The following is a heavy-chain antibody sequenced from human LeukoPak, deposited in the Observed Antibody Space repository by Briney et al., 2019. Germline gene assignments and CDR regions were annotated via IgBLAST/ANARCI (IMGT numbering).Heavy chain of an antibody. J-gene: IGHJ6*03. Sequence: SETLSLTRAVSGYSISNGYYWVRIRQPPGRGLEWIGSLYHSDSAYYNTSLRSRVSMSVDTSKNQFSLTLSFVTAADTAVYYCARQHDSYYYYYIDVWGSGTTVTVSS. CDR2: LYHSDSA. CDR1: GYSISNGYY. CDR3: ARQHDSYYYYYIDV. V-gene: IGHV4-38-2*01.